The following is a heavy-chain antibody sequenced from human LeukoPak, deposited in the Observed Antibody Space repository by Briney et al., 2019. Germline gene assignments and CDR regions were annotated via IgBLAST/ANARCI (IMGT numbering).Heavy chain of an antibody. CDR2: ISSSSSTI. CDR3: ARRADIVVVPAAHRDYYYYYYMDV. D-gene: IGHD2-2*01. CDR1: GFTFSSYS. V-gene: IGHV3-48*01. J-gene: IGHJ6*03. Sequence: GSLRLSCAASGFTFSSYSMNWVRQAQGKGLEWVSYISSSSSTIYYADSVKGRFTISRDNAKKSMYVQMNSLRAEDTAVYYCARRADIVVVPAAHRDYYYYYYMDVWGKGTTVTVSS.